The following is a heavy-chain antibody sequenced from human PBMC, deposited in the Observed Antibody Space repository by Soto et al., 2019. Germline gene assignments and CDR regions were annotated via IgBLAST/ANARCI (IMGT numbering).Heavy chain of an antibody. CDR2: ISGSGGST. J-gene: IGHJ4*02. CDR3: ASCGSYWGEDY. CDR1: GFTFSSYA. Sequence: EVQLLESGGGLVQPGGSMRLSCAASGFTFSSYAMSWVRQAPGKGLEWVSAISGSGGSTYYADSVKGRFTISRDNSKNPLYLQMNSLRAEDTAVYYCASCGSYWGEDYWGQGTLVTVSS. V-gene: IGHV3-23*01. D-gene: IGHD1-26*01.